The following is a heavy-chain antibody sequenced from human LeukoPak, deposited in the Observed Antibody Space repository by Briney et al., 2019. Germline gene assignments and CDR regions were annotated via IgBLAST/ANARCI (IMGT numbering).Heavy chain of an antibody. CDR2: ISYDGSNK. D-gene: IGHD5-12*01. V-gene: IGHV3-30*18. CDR1: GFTFSSYG. Sequence: GRFLRLSCAASGFTFSSYGIHLVRQAPGKGLEWVAVISYDGSNKYYADSVKGRFTISRDNSKNTLYLQMNSLRAEDTAVYYCAKLKRVATSRSYYYYYMDVWGKGTTVTVSS. CDR3: AKLKRVATSRSYYYYYMDV. J-gene: IGHJ6*03.